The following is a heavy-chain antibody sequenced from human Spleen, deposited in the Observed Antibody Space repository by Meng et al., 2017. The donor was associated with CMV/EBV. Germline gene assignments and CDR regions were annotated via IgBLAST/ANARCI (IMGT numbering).Heavy chain of an antibody. D-gene: IGHD3-10*01. V-gene: IGHV3-21*06. CDR1: GFTFSSYS. CDR3: ARDKKLGSGTFYYYYATDL. J-gene: IGHJ6*02. CDR2: ISSSSSYI. Sequence: GESLKISCAASGFTFSSYSMNWVRQAPGKGLEWVSSISSSSSYIYYADSVKGRFTLSRDNAKSSLYLQMNSLRADDTAVYYCARDKKLGSGTFYYYYATDLWGQGTTVTVSS.